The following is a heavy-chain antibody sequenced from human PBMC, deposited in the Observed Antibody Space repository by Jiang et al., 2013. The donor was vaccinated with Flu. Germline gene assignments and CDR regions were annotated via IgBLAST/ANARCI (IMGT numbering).Heavy chain of an antibody. D-gene: IGHD5-12*01. V-gene: IGHV3-30*18. CDR3: AKDTFFSGSNWFDP. CDR1: GFTSVAMA. CDR2: ISYDGSNK. J-gene: IGHJ5*02. Sequence: AASGFTSVAMACTGSARLQGKGLEWVAVISYDGSNKYYADSVKGRFTISRDNSKNTLYLQMNSLRAEDTAVYYCAKDTFFSGSNWFDPWGQGTLVTVSS.